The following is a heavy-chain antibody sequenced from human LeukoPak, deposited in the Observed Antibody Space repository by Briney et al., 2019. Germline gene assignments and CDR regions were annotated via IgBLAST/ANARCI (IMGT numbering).Heavy chain of an antibody. J-gene: IGHJ4*02. CDR1: GYSFTSYW. D-gene: IGHD3-3*01. Sequence: GESLKISCKGSGYSFTSYWIGWVRQMPGKGLEWMGIIYPGDSDTRYSPSFQGQVTISADKSISTAYLQWSSLKASDTAMYYCARSKYYDFWSGSLYFDYWGQGTLVTVSS. V-gene: IGHV5-51*01. CDR2: IYPGDSDT. CDR3: ARSKYYDFWSGSLYFDY.